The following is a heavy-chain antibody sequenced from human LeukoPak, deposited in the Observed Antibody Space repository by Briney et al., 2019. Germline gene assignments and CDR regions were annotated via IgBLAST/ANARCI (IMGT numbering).Heavy chain of an antibody. CDR2: IIPIFGTA. Sequence: ASVKVSCKASGGTSSSYAISWVRQAPGQRLEWMGGIIPIFGTANYAQKFQGRVTITADESTSTAYMELSSLRSEDTAVYYCARDPPYCSGGSCYSGYYGMDVWGKGTTVTVSS. CDR1: GGTSSSYA. V-gene: IGHV1-69*13. J-gene: IGHJ6*04. CDR3: ARDPPYCSGGSCYSGYYGMDV. D-gene: IGHD2-15*01.